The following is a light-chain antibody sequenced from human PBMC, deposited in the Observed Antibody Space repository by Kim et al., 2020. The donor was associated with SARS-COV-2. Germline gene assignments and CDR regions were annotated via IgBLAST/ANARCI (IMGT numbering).Light chain of an antibody. V-gene: IGKV1-8*01. Sequence: SASTGDRVTITCRASQGISSYLAWYQQKPGKAPKLLIYAASTLQSGVPSRFSGSGSGTDFTLTISCLQSEDCATYYCQQYYSYPTFGQGTRLEIK. CDR3: QQYYSYPT. CDR2: AAS. J-gene: IGKJ5*01. CDR1: QGISSY.